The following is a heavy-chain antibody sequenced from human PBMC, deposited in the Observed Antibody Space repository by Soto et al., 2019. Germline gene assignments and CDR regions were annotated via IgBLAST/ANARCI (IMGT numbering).Heavy chain of an antibody. CDR3: ARELVVAATQEIDY. CDR1: GFTFSSYW. V-gene: IGHV3-7*01. D-gene: IGHD2-15*01. CDR2: LKQDGSEK. J-gene: IGHJ4*02. Sequence: EVQLVESGGGLVQPGGSLRLSCAASGFTFSSYWMSWVRQAPGKGLEWVANLKQDGSEKYYVDSVKGRFTISRDNAKNSLYLQMNSLRAEDTAVYYCARELVVAATQEIDYWGQGTLVTVSS.